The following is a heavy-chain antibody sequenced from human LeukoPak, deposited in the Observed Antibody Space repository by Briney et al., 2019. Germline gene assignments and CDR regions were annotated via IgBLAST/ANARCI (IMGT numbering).Heavy chain of an antibody. CDR1: GDSISSGDYY. CDR2: IYTSGST. D-gene: IGHD3-22*01. V-gene: IGHV4-61*02. Sequence: PSQTLSLTCTVSGDSISSGDYYWSWIRQPAGKGLEWIGRIYTSGSTNYNPSLKSRVTISVDTSKNQFSLKLSSVTAADTAVYYCARNSDYYDSSGYYHNWFDPWGQGTLVTVSS. J-gene: IGHJ5*02. CDR3: ARNSDYYDSSGYYHNWFDP.